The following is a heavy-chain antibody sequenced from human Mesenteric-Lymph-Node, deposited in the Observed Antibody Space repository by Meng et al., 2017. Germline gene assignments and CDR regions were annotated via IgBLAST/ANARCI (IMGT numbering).Heavy chain of an antibody. CDR1: GFTFSSYW. CDR3: ATIAAPFDY. V-gene: IGHV3-21*01. CDR2: ISSSSSYI. Sequence: GESLKISCAASGFTFSSYWMSWVRQAPGKGLEWVSSISSSSSYIYYADSVKGRFTISRDNAKNSLYLQMNSLRAEDTAVYYCATIAAPFDYWGQGTLVTVSS. D-gene: IGHD6-25*01. J-gene: IGHJ4*02.